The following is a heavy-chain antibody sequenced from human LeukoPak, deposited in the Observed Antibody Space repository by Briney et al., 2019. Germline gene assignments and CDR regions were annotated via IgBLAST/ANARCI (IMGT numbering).Heavy chain of an antibody. CDR1: VCSINNYY. D-gene: IGHD6-19*01. J-gene: IGHJ4*02. CDR2: IHYSGST. V-gene: IGHV4-59*01. Sequence: SETLSLTCTVSVCSINNYYWSWFRQPPGKGLELIGYIHYSGSTNYKLSLQSRVTISVDTSKSQVSLKMSSVTAAVTAVYFCAGGAGWYEYWGQGTLVTVSS. CDR3: AGGAGWYEY.